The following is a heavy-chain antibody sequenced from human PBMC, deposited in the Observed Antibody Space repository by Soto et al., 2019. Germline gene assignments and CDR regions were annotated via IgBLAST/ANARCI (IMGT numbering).Heavy chain of an antibody. J-gene: IGHJ6*02. V-gene: IGHV5-51*01. CDR2: ISPGDSDT. CDR1: GYSFTSYW. D-gene: IGHD6-13*01. CDR3: ARPGIAAAGTHYYGMDV. Sequence: GESLKISCKGSGYSFTSYWIGWVRQMPGKGLERMGIISPGDSDTRYSQSFQGQVTTSADKSISTAYLQWSSLKASDTAMYYFARPGIAAAGTHYYGMDVWGQGTTVTVSS.